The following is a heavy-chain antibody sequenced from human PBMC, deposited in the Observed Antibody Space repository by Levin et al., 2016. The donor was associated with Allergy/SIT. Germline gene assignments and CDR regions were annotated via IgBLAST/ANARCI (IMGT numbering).Heavy chain of an antibody. D-gene: IGHD3-10*01. Sequence: SETLSLTCTVSGGSISRSNSYWGWIRQPPGKGLEWIGSIYSSGFTYYNPSLKSRVTISVDTSNNQFSLKLRSVTAADTAIYYCASRETLWYDLSHWGQGTLVTVSS. CDR2: IYSSGFT. J-gene: IGHJ4*02. CDR3: ASRETLWYDLSH. V-gene: IGHV4-39*01. CDR1: GGSISRSNSY.